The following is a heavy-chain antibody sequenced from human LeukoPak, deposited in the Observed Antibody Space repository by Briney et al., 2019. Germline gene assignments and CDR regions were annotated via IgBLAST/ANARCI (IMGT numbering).Heavy chain of an antibody. D-gene: IGHD3-9*01. CDR2: IDSDGSST. CDR3: ARRLVRASLRYGVYGMDV. J-gene: IGHJ6*02. V-gene: IGHV3-74*01. CDR1: GFTFSSYW. Sequence: PGGSLRLSCAASGFTFSSYWMHWVRQAPGKGLVWVSRIDSDGSSTSYAGPVKGRFTISRDNAKNTLYLQMNSLRAEDTAVYYCARRLVRASLRYGVYGMDVWGQGTTVTVSS.